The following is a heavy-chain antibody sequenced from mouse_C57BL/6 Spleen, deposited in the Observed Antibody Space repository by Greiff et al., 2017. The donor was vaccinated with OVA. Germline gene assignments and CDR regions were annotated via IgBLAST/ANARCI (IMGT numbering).Heavy chain of an antibody. J-gene: IGHJ3*01. V-gene: IGHV1-64*01. CDR1: GYTFTSYW. Sequence: QVQLQQPGAELVKPGASVKLSCKASGYTFTSYWMHWVKQRPGQGLEWIGMIHPNSGSTNYNEQLKSKATLTVDKSSRQAYMQLISLTSEDSAVYYCASRGSNSWFAYWGQGTLVTVSA. D-gene: IGHD2-5*01. CDR2: IHPNSGST. CDR3: ASRGSNSWFAY.